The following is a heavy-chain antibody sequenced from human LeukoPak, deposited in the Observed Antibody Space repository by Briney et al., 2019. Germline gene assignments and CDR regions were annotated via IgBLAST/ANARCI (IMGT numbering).Heavy chain of an antibody. J-gene: IGHJ4*02. Sequence: SETLSLTCAVYGGSFSGYYWSWIRQPPGKGLEWIGGINHSGSTNYNPSLKSRVTISVDTSKNQFSLKLSSVTAADTAVYYCARGTYYYDSSGYYPFDYWGQGTLVTVSS. D-gene: IGHD3-22*01. V-gene: IGHV4-34*01. CDR2: INHSGST. CDR3: ARGTYYYDSSGYYPFDY. CDR1: GGSFSGYY.